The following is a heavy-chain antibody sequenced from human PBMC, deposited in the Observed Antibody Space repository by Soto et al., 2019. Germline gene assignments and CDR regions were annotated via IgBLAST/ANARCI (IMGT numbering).Heavy chain of an antibody. V-gene: IGHV3-33*01. CDR2: IWYDGSNK. D-gene: IGHD1-26*01. J-gene: IGHJ4*02. CDR3: ARDLEGRGATSPYFDY. Sequence: QVQLVESGGGVVQPGRSLRLSCAASGFTFSSYGMHWVRQAPGKGLEWVAVIWYDGSNKYYADSVKGRFTISRDNSKNTLYLQMNSLRAEDTAVYYCARDLEGRGATSPYFDYWGQGTLVTVSS. CDR1: GFTFSSYG.